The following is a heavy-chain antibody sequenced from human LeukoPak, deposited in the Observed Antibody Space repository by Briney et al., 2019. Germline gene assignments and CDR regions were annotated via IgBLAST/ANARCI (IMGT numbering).Heavy chain of an antibody. J-gene: IGHJ6*04. CDR2: INHSGST. CDR3: ARHPPRYYYGSNGMDV. Sequence: KASETLSLTCAVYGGSFSGYYWSWIRQPPGKGLEWIGEINHSGSTNYNPALKSRVTISVDTSKNQFSLKLSSVTAADTAVYYCARHPPRYYYGSNGMDVWGKGTTITISS. CDR1: GGSFSGYY. V-gene: IGHV4-34*01. D-gene: IGHD3-10*01.